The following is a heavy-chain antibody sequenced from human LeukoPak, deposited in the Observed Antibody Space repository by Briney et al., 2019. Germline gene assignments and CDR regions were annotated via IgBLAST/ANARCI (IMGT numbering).Heavy chain of an antibody. CDR3: VRDRTKYCSSTSCPLDY. CDR2: INPYSGGT. V-gene: IGHV1-2*02. J-gene: IGHJ4*02. D-gene: IGHD2-2*01. Sequence: ASVKVSCKASGYTFTGYYMHWVRQAPGQGLEWMGWINPYSGGTNYAQKFQGRVTMTRDTSISTAYMELSRLRSDDTAVYYCVRDRTKYCSSTSCPLDYWGQGTLVTVSS. CDR1: GYTFTGYY.